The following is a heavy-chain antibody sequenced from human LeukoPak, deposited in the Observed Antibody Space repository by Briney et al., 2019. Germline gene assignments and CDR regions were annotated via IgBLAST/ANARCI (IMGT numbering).Heavy chain of an antibody. J-gene: IGHJ4*02. CDR3: AKVFREGYSSSSYYFDY. CDR2: ISGSGGST. Sequence: PGGSLRLSCAASGFTFSSYAMSWVRQAPGKGLEWVSAISGSGGSTYYADSVKGRFTISRDNSKDTLYLQMNSLRAEDTAVYYCAKVFREGYSSSSYYFDYWGQGTLVTVSS. V-gene: IGHV3-23*01. D-gene: IGHD6-6*01. CDR1: GFTFSSYA.